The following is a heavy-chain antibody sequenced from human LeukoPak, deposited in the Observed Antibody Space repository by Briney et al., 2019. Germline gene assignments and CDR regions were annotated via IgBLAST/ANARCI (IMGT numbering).Heavy chain of an antibody. J-gene: IGHJ4*02. V-gene: IGHV3-23*01. D-gene: IGHD2-21*02. CDR1: GLTFSSYV. CDR3: AKRPTASYFDY. CDR2: ISGGGSRA. Sequence: GRSLRLSCEASGLTFSSYVMTWVRQAPGKGLEWVSAISGGGSRAYYADSVKGRFTISRDTSKNTLFLQVNSLRADDSAGYYWAKRPTASYFDYWGQGTLVAVSS.